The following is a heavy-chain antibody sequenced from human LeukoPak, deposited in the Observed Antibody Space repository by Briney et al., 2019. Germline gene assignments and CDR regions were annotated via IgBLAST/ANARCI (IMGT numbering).Heavy chain of an antibody. D-gene: IGHD1-20*01. CDR1: GFTFSSYA. Sequence: GGSLRLSCAASGFTFSSYAMHWVRQAPGKGLEWVAVISYDGSNKYYADSVKGRFTISRDNSKNTLYLQMNSLRAEDTAVYYCARDRIAAGDNWSYYYYHMDVWGKGTTVTVSS. CDR3: ARDRIAAGDNWSYYYYHMDV. J-gene: IGHJ6*03. CDR2: ISYDGSNK. V-gene: IGHV3-30*04.